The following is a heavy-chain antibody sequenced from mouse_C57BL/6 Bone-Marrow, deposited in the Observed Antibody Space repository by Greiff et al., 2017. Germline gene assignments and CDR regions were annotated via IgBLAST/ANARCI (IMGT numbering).Heavy chain of an antibody. V-gene: IGHV1-15*01. Sequence: VQLQQSGAELVRPGASVTLSCKASGYTFTDYEMHWVKQTPVHGLEWIGAIDPATGGTAYTPKFQGKAILTADKSSSTAYMELRSLTSEDSAVYYSTRDGYYYAMDYWGKGTSVTVSP. J-gene: IGHJ4*01. CDR1: GYTFTDYE. CDR3: TRDGYYYAMDY. D-gene: IGHD2-3*01. CDR2: IDPATGGT.